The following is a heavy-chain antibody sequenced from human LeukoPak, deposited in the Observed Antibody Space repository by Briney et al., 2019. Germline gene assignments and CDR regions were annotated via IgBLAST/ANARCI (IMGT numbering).Heavy chain of an antibody. Sequence: PSETLSLTCTDSGGSISSYYWSWIRQPPGKGLEWIGYIYYSGSTNYNPSLKSRVTISVDTSKNQFSLKLSSVTAADTAVYYCARSRSYYYDSSGYYEFDYWGQGTLVTVSS. CDR3: ARSRSYYYDSSGYYEFDY. D-gene: IGHD3-22*01. CDR2: IYYSGST. V-gene: IGHV4-59*01. CDR1: GGSISSYY. J-gene: IGHJ4*02.